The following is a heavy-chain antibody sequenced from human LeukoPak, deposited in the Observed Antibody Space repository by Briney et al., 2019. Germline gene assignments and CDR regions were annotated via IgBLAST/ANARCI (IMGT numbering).Heavy chain of an antibody. V-gene: IGHV3-7*03. CDR1: GFTFSSYW. CDR3: ARVLRVVTAPFYYFDY. CDR2: IKQDGSEK. J-gene: IGHJ4*02. Sequence: GGSLRLSCAASGFTFSSYWMSWVRQAPGKGLEWVANIKQDGSEKYYVDSAKGRFTISRDNAKNSLYLQMNSLRAEDTAVYYCARVLRVVTAPFYYFDYWGQGTLVTVSS. D-gene: IGHD2-21*02.